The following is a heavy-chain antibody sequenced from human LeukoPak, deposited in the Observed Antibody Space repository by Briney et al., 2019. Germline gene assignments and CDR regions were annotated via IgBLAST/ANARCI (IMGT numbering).Heavy chain of an antibody. D-gene: IGHD3-16*01. CDR3: ARHTPVGGANSYYYLY. V-gene: IGHV4-31*03. CDR1: GGSISSGCYY. J-gene: IGHJ4*02. CDR2: IYYSGST. Sequence: SETLSLTCTVSGGSISSGCYYWSWIRQHPGKGLEWIGHIYYSGSTYYNPSLKSRVTISVDTSKNQFSLIMSSVTAADTAVYYCARHTPVGGANSYYYLYCRQGILVTVSS.